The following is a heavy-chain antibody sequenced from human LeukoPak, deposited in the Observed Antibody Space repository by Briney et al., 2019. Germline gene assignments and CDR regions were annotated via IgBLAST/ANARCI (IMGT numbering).Heavy chain of an antibody. J-gene: IGHJ3*01. Sequence: PGGSLRLSCAASAFTFSRNAMHWVRQAPGKGLEWVAFIRSDGNNKYYADSVKGRFTISRDNSKNTLYLQMSSLRTEDTAVYYCAKDAQLWGAFDVWGQGTMVTVSS. CDR1: AFTFSRNA. CDR3: AKDAQLWGAFDV. D-gene: IGHD5-18*01. V-gene: IGHV3-30*02. CDR2: IRSDGNNK.